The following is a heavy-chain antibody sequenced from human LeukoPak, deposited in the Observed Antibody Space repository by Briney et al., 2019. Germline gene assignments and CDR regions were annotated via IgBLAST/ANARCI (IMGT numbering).Heavy chain of an antibody. CDR3: AREWRAYYYDRSGYSPDN. CDR2: IDNDGSST. CDR1: GFTFSSHW. V-gene: IGHV3-74*01. Sequence: GGSLRLSCAASGFTFSSHWMHWVRQDPGKGLVWVSRIDNDGSSTVYADSVKGRFTISRDNAKNSLYLQMNSLRPEDTAVYFCAREWRAYYYDRSGYSPDNWGQGTLVTVSS. D-gene: IGHD3-22*01. J-gene: IGHJ4*02.